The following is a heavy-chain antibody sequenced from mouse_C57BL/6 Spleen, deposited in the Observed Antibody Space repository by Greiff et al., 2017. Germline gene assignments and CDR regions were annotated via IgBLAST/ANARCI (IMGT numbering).Heavy chain of an antibody. J-gene: IGHJ2*01. D-gene: IGHD1-1*01. Sequence: VQLKESGPVLVKPGASVKMSCKASGYTFTDYYMNWVKQSHGKSLEWIGVINPYNGGTSYNQKFKGKATLTVDKSSSTAYMELNSLTSEDSAVYYCARRLGSSYFDYWGQGTTLTVSS. CDR3: ARRLGSSYFDY. CDR1: GYTFTDYY. CDR2: INPYNGGT. V-gene: IGHV1-19*01.